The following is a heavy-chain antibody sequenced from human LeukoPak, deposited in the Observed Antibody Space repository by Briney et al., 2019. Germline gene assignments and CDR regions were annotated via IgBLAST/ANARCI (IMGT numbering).Heavy chain of an antibody. V-gene: IGHV3-53*01. Sequence: PGGSLRLSRAASGFTVSSNSMSWVRQAPGKGLEWVSIIYSGGSTYYADSVKGRFTISRDNSKNTLYLQMNSLRAEHTAVYYCARGISGDALDFWGQGTMVTVSS. CDR1: GFTVSSNS. CDR2: IYSGGST. J-gene: IGHJ3*01. D-gene: IGHD1-26*01. CDR3: ARGISGDALDF.